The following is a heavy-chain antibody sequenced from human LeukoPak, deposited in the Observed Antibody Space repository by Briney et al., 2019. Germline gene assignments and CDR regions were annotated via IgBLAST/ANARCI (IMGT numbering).Heavy chain of an antibody. Sequence: PGGSLRLSCAASGFTFSSYAMSWVRQAPGEGLEWVSVISGSGGTTFYTDSVKGRFTISRDNSKNTLYLQMNSLRAEDTAVYYCARKEGEQWPYNWFDPWGQGTLVTVSS. CDR2: ISGSGGTT. V-gene: IGHV3-23*01. D-gene: IGHD6-19*01. J-gene: IGHJ5*02. CDR1: GFTFSSYA. CDR3: ARKEGEQWPYNWFDP.